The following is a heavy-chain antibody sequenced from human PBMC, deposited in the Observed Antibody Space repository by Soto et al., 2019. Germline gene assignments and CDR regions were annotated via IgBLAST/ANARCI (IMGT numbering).Heavy chain of an antibody. J-gene: IGHJ4*02. CDR3: VRLPGQWLPHFDY. D-gene: IGHD6-19*01. V-gene: IGHV5-10-1*01. Sequence: PGESLKISCKGSGYSFTSYWISWVRQMPGKGLEWMGRIDPSDSYTNYSPSFQGHVTISADKSISTAYLQWSSLKASDTAMYYCVRLPGQWLPHFDYWGQGTLVTVSS. CDR2: IDPSDSYT. CDR1: GYSFTSYW.